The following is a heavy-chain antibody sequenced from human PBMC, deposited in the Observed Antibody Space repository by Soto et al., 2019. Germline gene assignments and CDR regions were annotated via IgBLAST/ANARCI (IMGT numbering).Heavy chain of an antibody. V-gene: IGHV4-34*01. CDR1: GGSFSGYY. CDR2: INHSGST. D-gene: IGHD6-6*01. J-gene: IGHJ6*02. CDR3: ARRRSSSSVSYYYYYGMDV. Sequence: SETLSLTCAVYGGSFSGYYWSWIRQPPGKGLEWIGEINHSGSTNYNPSLKSRVTISVDTSKNQFSLKLSSVTAADTAVYYCARRRSSSSVSYYYYYGMDVWGQGTTV.